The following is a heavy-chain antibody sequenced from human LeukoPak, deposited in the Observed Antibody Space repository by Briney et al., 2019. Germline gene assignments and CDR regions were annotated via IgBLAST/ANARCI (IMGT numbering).Heavy chain of an antibody. D-gene: IGHD3-10*01. Sequence: PSETLSLTCTVSGYSIDSGYYWGWIRQPPGKGLEWIGSIHHSGNTYFNPSLKSRVTISVDTSKNHFSLRLSSVTAADTAVYYCARARFGESIEGLFDYWGQGTLVTVSS. J-gene: IGHJ4*02. CDR1: GYSIDSGYY. V-gene: IGHV4-38-2*02. CDR2: IHHSGNT. CDR3: ARARFGESIEGLFDY.